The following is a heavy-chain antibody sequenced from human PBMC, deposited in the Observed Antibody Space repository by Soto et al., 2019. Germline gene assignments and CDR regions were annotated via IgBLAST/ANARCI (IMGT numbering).Heavy chain of an antibody. V-gene: IGHV3-33*01. D-gene: IGHD2-15*01. J-gene: IGHJ4*02. CDR1: GFTFSSYG. Sequence: QVQLVESGGGVVQPGRSLRLSCAASGFTFSSYGMHWVRQAPGKGLEWVAVIWYDGSNKYYADSVKGRFTISRDNSHNTLYLQMNSLRAEDTAVYYCARDGKEQEDYWGQGTLVTVSS. CDR3: ARDGKEQEDY. CDR2: IWYDGSNK.